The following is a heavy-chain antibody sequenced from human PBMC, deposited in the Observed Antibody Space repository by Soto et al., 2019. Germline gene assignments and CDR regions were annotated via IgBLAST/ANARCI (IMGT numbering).Heavy chain of an antibody. Sequence: ASVKVSCKASGYTSTSYYMHWVRQAPGQGLEWMGIINPSGGSTSYAQKFQGRVTMTRDTSTSTVYMELSSLRSEDTAVYYCARSSSSWLTFDYWGQGTLVTVSS. CDR1: GYTSTSYY. D-gene: IGHD6-13*01. CDR2: INPSGGST. V-gene: IGHV1-46*01. CDR3: ARSSSSWLTFDY. J-gene: IGHJ4*02.